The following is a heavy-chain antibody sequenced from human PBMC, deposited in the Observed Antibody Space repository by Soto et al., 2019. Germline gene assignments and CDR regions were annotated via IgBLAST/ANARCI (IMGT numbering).Heavy chain of an antibody. D-gene: IGHD3-10*01. Sequence: QAHLAQYGAEVKKPGSSVTVSCKASGGTFNSYGISWVRQAPGQGLDWMGVIIPLYGTVNYAQKFQGRVSITADKSTRTAYMDLNSLRSDDTAVYYCARVRVIRGVIPSHFGLWGQGTQVTVSS. V-gene: IGHV1-69*06. J-gene: IGHJ4*02. CDR1: GGTFNSYG. CDR2: IIPLYGTV. CDR3: ARVRVIRGVIPSHFGL.